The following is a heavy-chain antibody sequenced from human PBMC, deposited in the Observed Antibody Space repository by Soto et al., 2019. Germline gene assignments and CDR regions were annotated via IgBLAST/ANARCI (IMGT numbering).Heavy chain of an antibody. CDR3: TTSPVWPDDAXHI. CDR2: IHHDGSDQ. V-gene: IGHV3-7*01. CDR1: GFMFSGYW. D-gene: IGHD1-20*01. J-gene: IGHJ3*02. Sequence: GGALRLSCAASGFMFSGYWMGWVRHSPGKGLDWVAIIHHDGSDQYYVDSVRGRFTISRDNAKNSLFLHMNSLRAEDTALYYCTTSPVWPDDAXHIWGQGTMVTVSS.